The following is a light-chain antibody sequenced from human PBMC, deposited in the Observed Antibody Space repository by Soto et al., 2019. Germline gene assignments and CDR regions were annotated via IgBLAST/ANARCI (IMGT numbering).Light chain of an antibody. CDR2: GAS. Sequence: EVVLTQSPATLSLSPGERATFSCRASQNVNNFLAWYQQKPGQAPRLLIYGASTRATGIPDRFSGSESGTDFTLTISRLEPEDFVVYYCQQYGNSPFTFGQGTRLEI. V-gene: IGKV3-20*01. J-gene: IGKJ5*01. CDR3: QQYGNSPFT. CDR1: QNVNNF.